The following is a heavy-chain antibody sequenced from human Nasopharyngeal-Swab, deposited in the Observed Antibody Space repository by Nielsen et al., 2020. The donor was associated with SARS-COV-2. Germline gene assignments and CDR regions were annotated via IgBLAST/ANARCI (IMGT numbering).Heavy chain of an antibody. V-gene: IGHV3-21*04. CDR2: ISGSGSYV. J-gene: IGHJ3*02. CDR3: ANIPARGAFDI. Sequence: GGSLRLSCAGSGFTFNTYSMIWVRQVPGEGLEWVSSISGSGSYVYYADSVKGRFTISKDSAKNSLYLQMNSLRAEDTALYYCANIPARGAFDIWGQGTMVTVSS. D-gene: IGHD2-2*01. CDR1: GFTFNTYS.